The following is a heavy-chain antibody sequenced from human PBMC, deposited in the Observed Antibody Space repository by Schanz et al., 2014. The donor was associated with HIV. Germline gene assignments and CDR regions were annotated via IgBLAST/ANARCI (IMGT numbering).Heavy chain of an antibody. CDR3: ANEEVPNDY. CDR1: GFRFSSHA. Sequence: EVQLLESGGGLVQPGESLRLSCAVSGFRFSSHAMTWVRPAPGKGLEWVSGISISGETTYYADSVKGRFTISRDNSKNTLYLQMNSLRVEDTAVYYCANEEVPNDYWGQGTLVTVSS. J-gene: IGHJ4*02. V-gene: IGHV3-23*01. CDR2: ISISGETT.